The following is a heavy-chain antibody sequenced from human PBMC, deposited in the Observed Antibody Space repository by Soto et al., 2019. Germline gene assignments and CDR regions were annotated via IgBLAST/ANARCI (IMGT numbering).Heavy chain of an antibody. CDR1: GFTFSNAW. CDR3: ASGMGMWGGYNGMDV. Sequence: PGGSLRLSCAASGFTFSNAWMSWVRQAPGKGLEWVGRTRNKANSYTTEYAASVKGRFTISRDDSKNSLYLQMNSLKTEDTAVYYCASGMGMWGGYNGMDVWGQGTTVTVSS. CDR2: TRNKANSYTT. D-gene: IGHD3-16*01. V-gene: IGHV3-72*01. J-gene: IGHJ6*02.